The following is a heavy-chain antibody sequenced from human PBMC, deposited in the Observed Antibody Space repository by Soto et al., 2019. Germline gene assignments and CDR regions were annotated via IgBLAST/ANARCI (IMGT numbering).Heavy chain of an antibody. V-gene: IGHV4-61*01. CDR1: GGSVSSGSYY. CDR3: ARGIGVAADYYYYGMDV. D-gene: IGHD6-19*01. J-gene: IGHJ6*02. CDR2: IYYSGST. Sequence: QVQLQESGPGLVKPSETLSLTCTVSGGSVSSGSYYWSWIRQPPGKGLEWIGYIYYSGSTNYNPSLKSRVTISVDTSKNQFSLKLSSVTAADTAVYYCARGIGVAADYYYYGMDVWGQGTTVAVSS.